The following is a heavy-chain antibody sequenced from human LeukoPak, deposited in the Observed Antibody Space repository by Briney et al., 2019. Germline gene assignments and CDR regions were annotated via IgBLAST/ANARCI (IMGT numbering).Heavy chain of an antibody. Sequence: GGSLRLSCAASGFTFSSYGMHWVRQAPGKGLEWVAVIWYDGSNKYYADSVRGRFTISRDNSKNTLYLQMNSLRAEDTAVYYCAKESRVLLWFGEFHFWGQGTLVTVSS. CDR3: AKESRVLLWFGEFHF. CDR1: GFTFSSYG. D-gene: IGHD3-10*01. CDR2: IWYDGSNK. J-gene: IGHJ4*02. V-gene: IGHV3-33*06.